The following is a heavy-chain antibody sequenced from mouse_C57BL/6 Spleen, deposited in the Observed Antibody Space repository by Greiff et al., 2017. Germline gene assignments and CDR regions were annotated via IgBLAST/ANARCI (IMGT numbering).Heavy chain of an antibody. CDR2: IYPGDGDT. Sequence: QVQLQQSGAELVKPGASVKISCKASGYAFSSYWMNWVKQRPGKGLEWIGQIYPGDGDTNYNGKFKGKATLTADKSSSTAYMQLSSLTSADSAVYFCATGKTAQATLGYWGQGTTLTVSS. D-gene: IGHD3-2*02. V-gene: IGHV1-80*01. J-gene: IGHJ2*01. CDR1: GYAFSSYW. CDR3: ATGKTAQATLGY.